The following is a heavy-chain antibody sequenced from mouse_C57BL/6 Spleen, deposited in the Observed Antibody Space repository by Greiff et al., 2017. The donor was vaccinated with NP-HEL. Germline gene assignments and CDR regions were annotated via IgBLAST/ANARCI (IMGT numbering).Heavy chain of an antibody. CDR2: IDPETGGT. D-gene: IGHD1-1*01. J-gene: IGHJ1*03. Sequence: VQLQQSGAELVRPGASVTLSCKASGYTFTDYDMHWVKQTPVHGLEWIGAIDPETGGTAYNQKFKGKAILTADKSSSTAYMELRSLTSEDSAVYYCARSDTTGVEGYFDVWGTGTTVTVSS. V-gene: IGHV1-15*01. CDR1: GYTFTDYD. CDR3: ARSDTTGVEGYFDV.